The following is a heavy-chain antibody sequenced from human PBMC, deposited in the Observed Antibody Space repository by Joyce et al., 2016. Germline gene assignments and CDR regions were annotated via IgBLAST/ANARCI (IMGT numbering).Heavy chain of an antibody. Sequence: QVQLEQSGAEVKKPVSSVRVSCKGSGGTFISYTITWVRQAPGQGLEWMGRIIPALGTTYYAQKFQGRVTITADKSTSTAYMELSSLTSEDTAVYYCATDRLASYYYYYIDVWGKGTTVTVSS. V-gene: IGHV1-69*08. CDR1: GGTFISYT. J-gene: IGHJ6*03. CDR3: ATDRLASYYYYYIDV. CDR2: IIPALGTT.